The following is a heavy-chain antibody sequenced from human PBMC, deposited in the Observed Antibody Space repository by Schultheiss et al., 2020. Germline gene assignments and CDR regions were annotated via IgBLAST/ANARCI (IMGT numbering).Heavy chain of an antibody. CDR3: ASGVGASPFDY. J-gene: IGHJ4*02. V-gene: IGHV3-73*01. D-gene: IGHD1-26*01. CDR2: IRSKANSYAT. CDR1: GFTFSGSA. Sequence: GGSLRLSCAASGFTFSGSAMHWVRQASGKGLEWVGRIRSKANSYATAYAASVKGRFTISRDDSKNTAYLQMNSLKTEDTAVYYCASGVGASPFDYWGQGTLVTVSS.